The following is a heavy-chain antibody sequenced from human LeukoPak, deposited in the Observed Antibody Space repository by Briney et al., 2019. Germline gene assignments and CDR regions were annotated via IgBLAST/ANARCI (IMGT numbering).Heavy chain of an antibody. CDR3: ARWGSSSHGFDY. CDR1: GGSFSGYY. D-gene: IGHD6-13*01. Sequence: SETLSLTCAAYGGSFSGYYWSWIRQPPGKGLEWIGEINHSGSTNYNPSLKSRVTISVDTSKNQFSLKLSSVTAADTAVYYCARWGSSSHGFDYWGQGTRVTVSS. J-gene: IGHJ4*02. CDR2: INHSGST. V-gene: IGHV4-34*01.